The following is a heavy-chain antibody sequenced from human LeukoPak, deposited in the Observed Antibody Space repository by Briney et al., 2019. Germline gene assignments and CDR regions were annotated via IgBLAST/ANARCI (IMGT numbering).Heavy chain of an antibody. CDR3: AKDLGYSYGYPFGSFDY. Sequence: GGSLRLSCAASGFTFSSYGIHWVRQAPGKGLEWVAAINSYAGDSTYYADSVKGRFTISRDNYQNTLYLQMSSLRAEDTAVYYCAKDLGYSYGYPFGSFDYWGQGTLVTVSS. CDR2: INSYAGDST. D-gene: IGHD5-18*01. V-gene: IGHV3-33*06. CDR1: GFTFSSYG. J-gene: IGHJ4*02.